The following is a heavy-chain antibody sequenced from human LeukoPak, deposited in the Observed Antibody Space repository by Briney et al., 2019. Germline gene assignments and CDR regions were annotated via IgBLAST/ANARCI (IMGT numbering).Heavy chain of an antibody. Sequence: KPSETLSLTCAVYGGSFSGVYWSWIRQPPGKGLEWIGEINHSGSTNYNPSLKSRVTVSVDTSKNQFSLKLSSVTAADTAVYYCARGPGSGSYFAWYDHWGQGTPVTVSS. J-gene: IGHJ5*02. CDR1: GGSFSGVY. CDR3: ARGPGSGSYFAWYDH. V-gene: IGHV4-34*01. CDR2: INHSGST. D-gene: IGHD3-10*01.